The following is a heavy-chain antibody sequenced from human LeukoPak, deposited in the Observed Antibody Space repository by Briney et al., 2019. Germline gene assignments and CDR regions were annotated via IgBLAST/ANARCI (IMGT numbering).Heavy chain of an antibody. V-gene: IGHV3-66*01. Sequence: PGGSLRLSCAASGFTVSSNDMSWVRQAPGKGLGWASLIYSGGSTHYADSVKGRFTISRDNSKNTVYLQMNSLRAEDTAVYYCASRPPFDYWGQGILVTVSS. CDR3: ASRPPFDY. CDR1: GFTVSSND. J-gene: IGHJ4*02. CDR2: IYSGGST.